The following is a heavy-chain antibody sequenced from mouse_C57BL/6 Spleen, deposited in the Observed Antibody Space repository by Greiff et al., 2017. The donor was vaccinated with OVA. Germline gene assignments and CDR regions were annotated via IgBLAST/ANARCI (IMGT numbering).Heavy chain of an antibody. CDR3: ARDYGYSYFDY. V-gene: IGHV5-4*01. Sequence: DVKLVESGGGLVKPGGSLKLSCAASGFTFSSYAMSWVRQTPEKRLEWVATISDGGSYTYYPDNVKGRFTISRDNAKNNLYLQMSHLKSEDTAMYYCARDYGYSYFDYWGQGTTLTVSS. CDR2: ISDGGSYT. J-gene: IGHJ2*01. D-gene: IGHD2-2*01. CDR1: GFTFSSYA.